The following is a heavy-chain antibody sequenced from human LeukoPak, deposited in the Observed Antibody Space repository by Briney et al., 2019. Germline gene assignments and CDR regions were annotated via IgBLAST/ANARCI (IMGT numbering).Heavy chain of an antibody. CDR2: TYYRSKWYN. CDR1: GDIVSSNTVA. Sequence: SQTLSLTRAISGDIVSSNTVAWNWIRQSPSRGLEWLGRTYYRSKWYNDYAVSVRSRITINPDTSKNQFSLQLNSLTPGDTAVYYCARGSRGAFDIWGQGTMVTVSS. V-gene: IGHV6-1*01. J-gene: IGHJ3*02. CDR3: ARGSRGAFDI.